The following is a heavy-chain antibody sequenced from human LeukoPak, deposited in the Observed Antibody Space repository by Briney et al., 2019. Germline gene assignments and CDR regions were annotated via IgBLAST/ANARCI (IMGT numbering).Heavy chain of an antibody. CDR2: INPNSGGT. J-gene: IGHJ4*02. V-gene: IGHV1-2*02. D-gene: IGHD1-26*01. CDR3: ARDGTGVGAVDY. Sequence: ASVKVSCKASGYTFTGYYMHWVRQAPGQGLEWMGWINPNSGGTNYAQKFQGGVTMTRDTSISTAYMELSRLRSDDTAVYYCARDGTGVGAVDYWGQGTLVTVSS. CDR1: GYTFTGYY.